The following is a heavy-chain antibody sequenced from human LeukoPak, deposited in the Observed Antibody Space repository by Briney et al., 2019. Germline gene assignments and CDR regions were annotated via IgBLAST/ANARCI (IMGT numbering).Heavy chain of an antibody. V-gene: IGHV4-61*01. CDR1: DNSITSGFY. CDR3: ARISSSNWYNERGAFDV. Sequence: SETLSLTCSVSDNSITSGFYWGWVRQPPGKGLEWIGFVYYTGSTNYSPSLKSRVTISVDTSKNQFSLKLRSVTAADTAVYYCARISSSNWYNERGAFDVWGQGTMVTVSS. J-gene: IGHJ3*01. D-gene: IGHD6-13*01. CDR2: VYYTGST.